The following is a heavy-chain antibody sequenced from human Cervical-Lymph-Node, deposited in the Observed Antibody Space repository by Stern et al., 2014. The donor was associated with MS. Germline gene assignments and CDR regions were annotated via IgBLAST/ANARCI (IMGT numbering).Heavy chain of an antibody. CDR1: GASIRNTYW. J-gene: IGHJ4*02. D-gene: IGHD1-14*01. CDR3: ATLSPETTWYYLDH. CDR2: IYHSGST. V-gene: IGHV4-4*02. Sequence: QLQLQESGPGLVRPSGTLSLTCAVSGASIRNTYWWTWVRQSPGRGLEWIGEIYHSGSTIYNPSLKGRVTISIDESKNQFFLQLNSVTAADTAIYYCATLSPETTWYYLDHWGQGTLVTVSS.